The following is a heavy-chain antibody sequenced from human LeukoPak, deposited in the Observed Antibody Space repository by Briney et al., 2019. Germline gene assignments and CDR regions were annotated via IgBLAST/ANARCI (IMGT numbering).Heavy chain of an antibody. J-gene: IGHJ5*02. D-gene: IGHD3-10*01. V-gene: IGHV1-3*01. Sequence: ASVKVSCKASGYTFTSYAMHWVRQAPGQRLEWMGWINAGNGNTQYSQKFQGRVTITRDTSASTAYMELSSLRSEDTAVYYCARVYGSGSYDWFDPWGQGTLVTVSS. CDR3: ARVYGSGSYDWFDP. CDR2: INAGNGNT. CDR1: GYTFTSYA.